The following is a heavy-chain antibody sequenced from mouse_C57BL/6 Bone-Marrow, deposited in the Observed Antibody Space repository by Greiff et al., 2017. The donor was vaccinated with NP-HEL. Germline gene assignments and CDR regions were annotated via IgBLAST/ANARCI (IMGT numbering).Heavy chain of an antibody. CDR3: ARHSNLAWFAY. Sequence: EVQLVESGGGLVQPGGSLKLSCAAPGFTFSDYYMYWVRQTPEKRLEWVAYISNGGGSTYYPDTVKGRYTISRDNAKNTRYLQMSRLKSEDTAMYYGARHSNLAWFAYWGQGTLVTVSA. CDR2: ISNGGGST. CDR1: GFTFSDYY. D-gene: IGHD2-5*01. J-gene: IGHJ3*01. V-gene: IGHV5-12*01.